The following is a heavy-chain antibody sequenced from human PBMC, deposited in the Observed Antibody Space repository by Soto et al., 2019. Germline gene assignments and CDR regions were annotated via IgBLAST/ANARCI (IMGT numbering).Heavy chain of an antibody. CDR3: ARESMEYSSSSLWFDP. CDR1: GGSSSSYC. Sequence: PSETLSLTCTVAGGSSSSYCGSWIRQPPGKGLEWIGYIYYSGSTNYNPSLKSRVTISVDTSKNQFSLKLSSVTAADTAVYYCARESMEYSSSSLWFDPWGQGTLVTVSS. D-gene: IGHD6-6*01. V-gene: IGHV4-59*01. CDR2: IYYSGST. J-gene: IGHJ5*02.